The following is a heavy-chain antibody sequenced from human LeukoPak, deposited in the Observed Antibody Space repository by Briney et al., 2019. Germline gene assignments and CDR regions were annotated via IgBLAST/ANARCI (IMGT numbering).Heavy chain of an antibody. CDR1: GYTFTDYN. CDR2: ISPNSGGT. V-gene: IGHV1-2*02. Sequence: GASVKVSCKASGYTFTDYNIHWVRQAPGQGLEWMEWISPNSGGTNYAQKFQGRVTMTRDTSITTAYMELSRLRSDDTAMYYCTVWFGELTHWGQGTLVTVSS. D-gene: IGHD3-10*01. CDR3: TVWFGELTH. J-gene: IGHJ4*02.